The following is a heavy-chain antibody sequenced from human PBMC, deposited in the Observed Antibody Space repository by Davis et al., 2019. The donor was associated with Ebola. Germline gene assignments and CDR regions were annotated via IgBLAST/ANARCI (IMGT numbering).Heavy chain of an antibody. CDR1: GFTFSSYW. CDR3: ARAPYSGSYYADY. D-gene: IGHD1-26*01. CDR2: IKQDGSEK. J-gene: IGHJ4*02. V-gene: IGHV3-7*01. Sequence: GGSLRLSCAASGFTFSSYWMSWVRQAPGKGLEWVANIKQDGSEKYYVDSVKGRFTISRDDANNSLYLQMNSLRAEDTAVYYCARAPYSGSYYADYWGQGTLVTVSS.